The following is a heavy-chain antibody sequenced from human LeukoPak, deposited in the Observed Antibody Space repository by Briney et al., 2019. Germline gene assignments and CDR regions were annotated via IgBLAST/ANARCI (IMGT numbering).Heavy chain of an antibody. D-gene: IGHD3-16*01. Sequence: GGSLRLSCAASGFTFSSYAMNWVRQAPGKGLEWVSAISGSGGSTYYADSVKGRFTVSRDNSKNTLYLQMSSLRAEDTAVYYCAKPKSWRLGELFFGYWGQGTLVTVSS. J-gene: IGHJ4*02. CDR3: AKPKSWRLGELFFGY. V-gene: IGHV3-23*01. CDR2: ISGSGGST. CDR1: GFTFSSYA.